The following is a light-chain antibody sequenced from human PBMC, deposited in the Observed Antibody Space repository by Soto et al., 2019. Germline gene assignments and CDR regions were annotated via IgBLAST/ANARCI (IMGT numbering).Light chain of an antibody. Sequence: DIVMTQSPLSLPATPGEPASISCRSSQSLLHSNGYNYLDWYLQKPGQSPQLLIYLGSNRASGVPDRFSGSGSGTDFTLKISRVEAEDVGGYYCMQALQTRTFGQGTKVEIK. CDR1: QSLLHSNGYNY. CDR2: LGS. J-gene: IGKJ1*01. CDR3: MQALQTRT. V-gene: IGKV2-28*01.